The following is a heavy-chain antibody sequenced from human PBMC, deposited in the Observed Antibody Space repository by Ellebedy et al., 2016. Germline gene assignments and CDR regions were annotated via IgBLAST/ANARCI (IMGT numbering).Heavy chain of an antibody. V-gene: IGHV3-53*01. Sequence: GGSLRLSCAASGFTVSSNYMSWVRQAPGKGLEWVSVIYSGGSTYYADSVKGRFTISRDNSKNTLYLQMNSLRAEDTAVYYCARLTPTYYFDYWGQGTLVTVSS. CDR1: GFTVSSNY. CDR2: IYSGGST. J-gene: IGHJ4*02. CDR3: ARLTPTYYFDY.